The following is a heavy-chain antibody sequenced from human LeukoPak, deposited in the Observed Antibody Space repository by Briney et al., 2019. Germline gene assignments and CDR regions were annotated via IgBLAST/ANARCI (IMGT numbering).Heavy chain of an antibody. D-gene: IGHD5-18*01. J-gene: IGHJ4*02. Sequence: LSLTCTVSGGSISSGGYYWSWIRQHPGKGLEWIGYIYYSGSTYYNPSLKSRVTISVDTSKNQFSLKLSSVTAADTAVYYCARYSYGRTYYFDYWGQGTLVTVSS. CDR2: IYYSGST. CDR1: GGSISSGGYY. V-gene: IGHV4-31*03. CDR3: ARYSYGRTYYFDY.